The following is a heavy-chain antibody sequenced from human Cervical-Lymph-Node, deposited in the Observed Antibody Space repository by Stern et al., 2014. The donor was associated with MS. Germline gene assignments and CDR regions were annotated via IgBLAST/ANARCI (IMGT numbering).Heavy chain of an antibody. CDR2: ISYDGTNK. CDR3: AKSAVALMVFAPDS. CDR1: GFTFSTHG. D-gene: IGHD2-8*01. V-gene: IGHV3-30*18. Sequence: VQLVESGGGVIQPGRSLTLSCAASGFTFSTHGMHWVRQAPGKGLEWVALISYDGTNKYYPDSVKGRFTISRDNSKSTLYLQMNSLRPEDTALYYCAKSAVALMVFAPDSWGQGTLVTVSS. J-gene: IGHJ4*02.